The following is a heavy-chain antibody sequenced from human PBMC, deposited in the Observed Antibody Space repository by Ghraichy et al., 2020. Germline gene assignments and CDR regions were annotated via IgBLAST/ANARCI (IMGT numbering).Heavy chain of an antibody. CDR3: ARDLGSGWYFDY. CDR1: GFIFSSYW. Sequence: GGSLRLSCAASGFIFSSYWMSWVRQAPGKGLEWVANIKKDGSETYYVDSVKGRFTISRDNAKNSLYLQMNSLRAEDTAVYYCARDLGSGWYFDYWGQGTRVTGSS. D-gene: IGHD6-19*01. J-gene: IGHJ4*02. V-gene: IGHV3-7*01. CDR2: IKKDGSET.